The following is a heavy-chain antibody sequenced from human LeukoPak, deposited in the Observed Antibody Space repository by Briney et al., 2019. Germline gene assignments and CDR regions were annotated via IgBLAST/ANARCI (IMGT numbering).Heavy chain of an antibody. V-gene: IGHV4-59*01. CDR1: GGSISSYY. CDR3: ARVAGSFHDY. CDR2: IYYSGST. J-gene: IGHJ4*02. D-gene: IGHD3-10*01. Sequence: SETLSLTCAVSGGSISSYYWSWIRQPPGKGLEWIGYIYYSGSTNYNPSLKSRVTISVDTSKNQFSLKLSSVTAADTAVYYCARVAGSFHDYWGQGTLVTVSS.